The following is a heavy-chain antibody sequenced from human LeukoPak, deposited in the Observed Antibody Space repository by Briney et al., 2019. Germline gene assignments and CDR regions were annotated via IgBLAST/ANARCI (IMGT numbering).Heavy chain of an antibody. J-gene: IGHJ4*02. CDR3: ARVGSGSYYTPPYPFDY. CDR1: GGSFSGYY. Sequence: SETLSLTCAVYGGSFSGYYWSWIRQPPGKGLEWIGEINHSGSTNYNPSLKSRVTISVDTSKNQFSLKLSSVTAADTAVYYCARVGSGSYYTPPYPFDYWGQGTLVTVSS. D-gene: IGHD3-10*01. V-gene: IGHV4-34*01. CDR2: INHSGST.